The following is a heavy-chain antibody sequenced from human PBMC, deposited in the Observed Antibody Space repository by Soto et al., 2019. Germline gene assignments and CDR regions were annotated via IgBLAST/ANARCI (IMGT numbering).Heavy chain of an antibody. J-gene: IGHJ4*02. CDR2: IHSGGST. CDR1: GGSISRHF. V-gene: IGHV4-59*11. D-gene: IGHD3-22*01. Sequence: SETLSLTCTVSGGSISRHFWSRIRQPPGKGLEWIGYIHSGGSTNYNPSLKSRITISLDTSKNQFSLQLNSVTAADTAVYYCARVLGSGYSDYWGQGTLVTVSS. CDR3: ARVLGSGYSDY.